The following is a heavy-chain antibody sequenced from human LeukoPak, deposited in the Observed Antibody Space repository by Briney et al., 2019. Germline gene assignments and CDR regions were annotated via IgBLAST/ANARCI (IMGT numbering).Heavy chain of an antibody. V-gene: IGHV3-21*04. Sequence: GGSLRLSCAASGFTFSTYTMNWVRQAPGKGPEWVSSISPGSSYKFCADSVEGRFTISRDDAKNSVYLQMNNLRVDDTAVYYCATERLGIFEFWGQGSLVTVSS. CDR3: ATERLGIFEF. CDR1: GFTFSTYT. D-gene: IGHD3-3*01. J-gene: IGHJ4*02. CDR2: ISPGSSYK.